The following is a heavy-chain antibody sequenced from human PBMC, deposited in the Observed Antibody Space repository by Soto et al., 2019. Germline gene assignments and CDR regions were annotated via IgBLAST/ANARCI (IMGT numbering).Heavy chain of an antibody. Sequence: EVQLVESGGGVVQPGRSLRLSCSASGFTFDDYAMNWVRQAPGKGLEWVSSISWNSANIVYADSVRGRFTISRDNAKTSLHLQMNSLRAEDTALYYCTKGASTSCFSAFDLWGQGTMVTVSS. V-gene: IGHV3-9*01. CDR2: ISWNSANI. D-gene: IGHD2-2*01. CDR3: TKGASTSCFSAFDL. J-gene: IGHJ3*01. CDR1: GFTFDDYA.